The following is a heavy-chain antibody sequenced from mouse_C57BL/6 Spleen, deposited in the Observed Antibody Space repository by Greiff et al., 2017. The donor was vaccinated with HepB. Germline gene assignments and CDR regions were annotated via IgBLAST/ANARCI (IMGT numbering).Heavy chain of an antibody. V-gene: IGHV1-64*01. J-gene: IGHJ3*01. D-gene: IGHD1-1*01. CDR1: GYTFTSYW. Sequence: QVQLKQPGAELVKPGASVKLSCKASGYTFTSYWMHWVKQRPGQGLEWIGMIHPNSGSTNYNEKFKSKATLTVDKSSSTAYMQLSSLTSEDSAVYYCARNYGSSLDWFAYWGQGTLVTVSA. CDR3: ARNYGSSLDWFAY. CDR2: IHPNSGST.